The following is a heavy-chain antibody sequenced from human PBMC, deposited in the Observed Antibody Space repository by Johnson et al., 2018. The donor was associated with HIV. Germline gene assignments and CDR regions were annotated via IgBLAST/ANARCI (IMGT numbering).Heavy chain of an antibody. J-gene: IGHJ3*02. D-gene: IGHD3-16*01. Sequence: MQLVESGGGLVQPGGSLRLSCAASGFTFSDYYMSWIRQAPGKGLEWVANIKQDGSEKYYVDSVKGRFTISRDNAKNSLYLQMNSLRAEDTAVYYCAKRQGGCAFDIWGQGTMVTVSS. V-gene: IGHV3-7*03. CDR2: IKQDGSEK. CDR3: AKRQGGCAFDI. CDR1: GFTFSDYY.